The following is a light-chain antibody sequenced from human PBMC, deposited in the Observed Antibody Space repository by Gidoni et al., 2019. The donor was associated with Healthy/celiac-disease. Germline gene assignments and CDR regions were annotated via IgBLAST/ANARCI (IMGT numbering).Light chain of an antibody. CDR1: QSVSSN. J-gene: IGKJ2*01. Sequence: EILMTPSPATLSVSPGDRATLSCRASQSVSSNLAWYQQKPGQAPRLLIYGASTRATGIPARFSGSGSGTEFTLNISSLQSEDFAVYYGQQYNNWPPGYTFGQGTKLEIK. V-gene: IGKV3-15*01. CDR3: QQYNNWPPGYT. CDR2: GAS.